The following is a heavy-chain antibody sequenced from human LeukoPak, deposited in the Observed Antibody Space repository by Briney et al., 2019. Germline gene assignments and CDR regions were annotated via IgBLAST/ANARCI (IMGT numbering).Heavy chain of an antibody. Sequence: GESLKISCKGSGYSFTNYWIAWVRQMPGRGLEWMGIIYPGDSDTRYSPSFQGQVTISGDRSISTAYLQWSSLKASDTAMYYCAKGRYCTSTSGSHFDYGAQGPLATVSS. CDR2: IYPGDSDT. J-gene: IGHJ4*02. V-gene: IGHV5-51*01. CDR1: GYSFTNYW. D-gene: IGHD2-2*01. CDR3: AKGRYCTSTSGSHFDY.